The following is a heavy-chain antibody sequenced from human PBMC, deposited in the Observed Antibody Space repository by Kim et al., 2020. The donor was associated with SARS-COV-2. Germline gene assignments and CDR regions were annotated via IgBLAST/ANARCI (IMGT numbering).Heavy chain of an antibody. CDR1: GFSFSTYG. CDR2: VVVSVGEL. J-gene: IGHJ6*02. D-gene: IGHD3-16*02. Sequence: GGSLRLSCAASGFSFSTYGMLWVRQGPGMWLVWCAGVVVSVGELCDADDVKGRFTISRDNATNSLYLQMNNLRPDDTALYYCARSGDGSYPQGAYYYGLDVWGQGTTVTVSS. CDR3: ARSGDGSYPQGAYYYGLDV. V-gene: IGHV3-20*04.